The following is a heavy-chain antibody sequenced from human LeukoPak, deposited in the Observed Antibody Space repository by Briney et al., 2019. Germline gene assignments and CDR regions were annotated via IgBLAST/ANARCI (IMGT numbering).Heavy chain of an antibody. CDR3: AGDLPRMPLGDYSDRFDY. V-gene: IGHV1-3*01. D-gene: IGHD4-17*01. Sequence: ASVKVSCKASGYTFTSYAMHWVRQAPGQRLEWMGWINAGNGNTKYSQKFQGRVTITRDTSASTAYMELSSLRSEDTAVYYCAGDLPRMPLGDYSDRFDYWGQGTLVTVSS. J-gene: IGHJ4*02. CDR2: INAGNGNT. CDR1: GYTFTSYA.